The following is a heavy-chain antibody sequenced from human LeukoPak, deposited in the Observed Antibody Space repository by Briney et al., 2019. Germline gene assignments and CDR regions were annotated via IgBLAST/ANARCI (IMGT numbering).Heavy chain of an antibody. J-gene: IGHJ4*02. CDR3: ARRGRSSSNFDF. D-gene: IGHD6-6*01. CDR1: GYIFTSYW. Sequence: GESLKISCKGSGYIFTSYWITWVRQMPGKVLEYMGMIDPTDSYTNYSPSFQGHVTISTDKSISTAYLHWTSLKASDTAIYYCARRGRSSSNFDFWGQGTLVTVSS. V-gene: IGHV5-10-1*01. CDR2: IDPTDSYT.